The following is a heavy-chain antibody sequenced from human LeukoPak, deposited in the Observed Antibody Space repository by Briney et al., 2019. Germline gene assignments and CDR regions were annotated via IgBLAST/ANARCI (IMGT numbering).Heavy chain of an antibody. Sequence: SQTLSLTCAVSGGSISSSGYSWSWIRQPPGKGLEWIGYIYHSGSTYYNPSLKSRVTISVDRSKNQFSLKLSSVTAADTAVYYCATSGGSDYYYGMDVWGQGTTVTVSS. CDR3: ATSGGSDYYYGMDV. CDR2: IYHSGST. CDR1: GGSISSSGYS. J-gene: IGHJ6*02. V-gene: IGHV4-30-2*01. D-gene: IGHD4-23*01.